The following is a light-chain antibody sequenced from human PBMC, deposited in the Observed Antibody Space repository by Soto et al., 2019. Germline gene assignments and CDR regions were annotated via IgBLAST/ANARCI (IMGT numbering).Light chain of an antibody. V-gene: IGKV1-27*01. J-gene: IGKJ4*01. CDR3: QKYNSAPRT. CDR2: DAS. CDR1: QGISNY. Sequence: DVQMTQAPSSLSASVGDRVTITCRASQGISNYLAWYQQKPGKVPKLLIYDASILQSGVPSRFSGSGSGTDFTLTIRSLQPEDVATYYCQKYNSAPRTFGGGTKVEIK.